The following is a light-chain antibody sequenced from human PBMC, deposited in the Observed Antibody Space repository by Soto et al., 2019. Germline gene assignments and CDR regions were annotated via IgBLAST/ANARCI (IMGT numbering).Light chain of an antibody. Sequence: EIVLTQSPGTLSLSPGERATLSCRASQSVSSSYLAWYQQKPGQAPRLLIYGASSRATGIPDRFSGSGSGTDFTLIISRLEPEDSVVYYCQQYGSFLYTFGQGTKLEIK. CDR1: QSVSSSY. CDR3: QQYGSFLYT. V-gene: IGKV3-20*01. J-gene: IGKJ2*01. CDR2: GAS.